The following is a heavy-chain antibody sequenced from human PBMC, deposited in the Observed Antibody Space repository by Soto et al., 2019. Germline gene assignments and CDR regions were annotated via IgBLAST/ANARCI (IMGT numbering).Heavy chain of an antibody. CDR2: ISAYNGNT. V-gene: IGHV1-18*01. CDR3: ASVLSSWIQDFDY. Sequence: ASVTVSCKASGYTFTSCGSSFVRQAPGQGLEWMGWISAYNGNTNYAQRLQGRVTMTTDTSTSTAYMELRSLRSDDTAVYYSASVLSSWIQDFDYWGQGTLVTVSS. J-gene: IGHJ4*02. D-gene: IGHD5-18*01. CDR1: GYTFTSCG.